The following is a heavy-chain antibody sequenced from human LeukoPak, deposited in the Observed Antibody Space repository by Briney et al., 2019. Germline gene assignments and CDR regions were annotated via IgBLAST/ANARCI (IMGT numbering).Heavy chain of an antibody. J-gene: IGHJ4*02. V-gene: IGHV1-24*01. CDR1: GYTHTDLS. CDR3: ATDLKGSRGFDY. D-gene: IGHD3-10*01. Sequence: ASVTVSCKVSGYTHTDLSMHWVRQAPGKGLEGKGGFDPEDAETIYAQKFQGRVTMTEDTATDTAYMELSSLGSEDTAVYYCATDLKGSRGFDYWGQGSLVTVSS. CDR2: FDPEDAET.